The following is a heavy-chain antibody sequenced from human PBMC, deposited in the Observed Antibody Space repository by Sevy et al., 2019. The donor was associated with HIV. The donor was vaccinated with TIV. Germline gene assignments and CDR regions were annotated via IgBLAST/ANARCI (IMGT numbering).Heavy chain of an antibody. CDR3: ARVGHCSGGSCYWDYYYGMDV. D-gene: IGHD2-15*01. J-gene: IGHJ6*02. CDR1: GFTFSSYA. Sequence: GGSLRLSCAASGFTFSSYAMHWVRQAPGKGLEWVAVISYDGSNKYYADSVKGRFTIYRDNSKNTLYLQMNSLRAEDTAVYYCARVGHCSGGSCYWDYYYGMDVWGQGTTVTVSS. V-gene: IGHV3-30*04. CDR2: ISYDGSNK.